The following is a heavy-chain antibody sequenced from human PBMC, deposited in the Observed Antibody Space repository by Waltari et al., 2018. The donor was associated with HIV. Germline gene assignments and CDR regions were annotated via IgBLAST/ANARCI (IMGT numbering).Heavy chain of an antibody. J-gene: IGHJ5*02. CDR1: GFNVSSDY. Sequence: EVQLVESGGGLFRPGGSLRLSCAVSGFNVSSDYITWVRQPPGTGMGWVTTIYVPTTRTDRFYAPSVKGRFSISGDNAENTRYLQMSGLRAEDTAIYYCVRGSLMTTAAPWGQGTLVTVSS. D-gene: IGHD4-17*01. CDR2: IYVPTTRTDR. CDR3: VRGSLMTTAAP. V-gene: IGHV3-53*03.